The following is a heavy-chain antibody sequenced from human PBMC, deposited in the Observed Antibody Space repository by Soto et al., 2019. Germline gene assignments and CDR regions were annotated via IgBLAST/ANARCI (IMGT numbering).Heavy chain of an antibody. J-gene: IGHJ6*02. CDR2: INPNSGGT. CDR3: ARGMEEREMATINLYYYYGMDV. Sequence: ASVKVSCKASGYTFTGYYMHWVRQAPGQGLEWMGWINPNSGGTNYAQKFQGWVTMTRDTSISTAYMELSRLRSDDTAVYYCARGMEEREMATINLYYYYGMDVWGQGTTVTVS. V-gene: IGHV1-2*04. CDR1: GYTFTGYY. D-gene: IGHD5-12*01.